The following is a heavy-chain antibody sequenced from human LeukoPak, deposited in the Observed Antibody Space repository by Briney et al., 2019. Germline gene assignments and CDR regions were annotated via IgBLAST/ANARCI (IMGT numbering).Heavy chain of an antibody. CDR3: ARDVVGADSY. D-gene: IGHD1-26*01. Sequence: ASVKVSCKASGYTFTGYYMHWVRQAPGQGLEWMGGINPNSGGTNYAQKFQGRVTMTRDTSISTAYMELSRLRSDDTAVYYCARDVVGADSYWGQGTLVTVSS. J-gene: IGHJ4*02. V-gene: IGHV1-2*02. CDR1: GYTFTGYY. CDR2: INPNSGGT.